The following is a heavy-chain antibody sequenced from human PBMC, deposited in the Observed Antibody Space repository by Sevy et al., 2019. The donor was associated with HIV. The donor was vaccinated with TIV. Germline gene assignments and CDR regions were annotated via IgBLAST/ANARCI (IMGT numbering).Heavy chain of an antibody. V-gene: IGHV3-30*18. CDR2: ISYHGRDK. Sequence: GGSLRLSCRVSGISFTTSGMHWVRQAPGKGLEWVAVISYHGRDKFYAEYVKGRSNISRDNSKNMVYLQIDSLRPEDTAVYYCAKDFTGYNGLDVWGQGTMVTVSS. J-gene: IGHJ6*02. CDR1: GISFTTSG. CDR3: AKDFTGYNGLDV. D-gene: IGHD3-9*01.